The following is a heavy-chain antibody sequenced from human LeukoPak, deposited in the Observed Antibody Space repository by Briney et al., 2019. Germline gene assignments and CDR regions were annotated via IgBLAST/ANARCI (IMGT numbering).Heavy chain of an antibody. CDR3: ATTCSSSSSSDAFDI. J-gene: IGHJ3*02. V-gene: IGHV3-48*04. Sequence: GGSLRLSCVASGFTFSSYSMNWVRQAPGKGLEWVSYISSSGSTIYYADSVKGRFTISRDNAKNSLYLQMNSLRAEDTAVYYCATTCSSSSSSDAFDIWGQGTMVTVSS. CDR1: GFTFSSYS. D-gene: IGHD6-13*01. CDR2: ISSSGSTI.